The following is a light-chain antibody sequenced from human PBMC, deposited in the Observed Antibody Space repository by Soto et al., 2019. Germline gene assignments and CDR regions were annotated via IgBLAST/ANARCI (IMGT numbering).Light chain of an antibody. Sequence: QSVLTQPASVSGSPGQSITISCTGSSSDVGDYNYVSWFQQHPGKAPKVMIYEVSNRPSGVSNRFSGSKSGNTASLTISGLQAEDEADYYCSAYTSSSTRVFGGGTKLTVL. V-gene: IGLV2-14*01. CDR3: SAYTSSSTRV. J-gene: IGLJ3*02. CDR2: EVS. CDR1: SSDVGDYNY.